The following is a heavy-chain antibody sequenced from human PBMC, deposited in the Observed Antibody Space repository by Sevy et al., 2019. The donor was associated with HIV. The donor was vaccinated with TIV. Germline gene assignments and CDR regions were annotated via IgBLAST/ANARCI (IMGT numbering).Heavy chain of an antibody. D-gene: IGHD3-10*01. CDR1: GFTFSSYG. CDR2: ISYDGSNK. Sequence: GGSLRLSCAASGFTFSSYGMHWVRQAPGKGLEWEAVISYDGSNKYYADSVKGRFTISRDNSKNTLYLQMNSLRAEDTAVYYCAKSLGGFGELLSLDYWGQGTLVTVSS. J-gene: IGHJ4*02. V-gene: IGHV3-30*18. CDR3: AKSLGGFGELLSLDY.